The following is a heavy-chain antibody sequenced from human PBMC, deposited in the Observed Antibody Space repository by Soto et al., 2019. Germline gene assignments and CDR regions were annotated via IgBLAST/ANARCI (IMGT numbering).Heavy chain of an antibody. Sequence: GGSLRLSCAASGFTFSSYAMSWVRQAPGKGLEWVSAISGSGGSTYYADSVKGRFTISRDNSKNTLYLQMNSLRAEDTAVYYCATQTGQYYYDSSGYYIDYWGQRTLVTVSS. CDR3: ATQTGQYYYDSSGYYIDY. D-gene: IGHD3-22*01. V-gene: IGHV3-23*01. J-gene: IGHJ4*02. CDR1: GFTFSSYA. CDR2: ISGSGGST.